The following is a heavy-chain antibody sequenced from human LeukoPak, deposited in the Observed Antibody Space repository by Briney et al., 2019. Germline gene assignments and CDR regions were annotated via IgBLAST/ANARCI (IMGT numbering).Heavy chain of an antibody. Sequence: GGSLRLSCAASGLTFSSYAMHWVRQAPGEALMWVSRIKSDGSSTTYADSVKGRFTISRDNAKNTLYLQMNSLRAEDTAVYYCARNEYSSSGSGQVDVWGQGTTVTVSS. CDR3: ARNEYSSSGSGQVDV. CDR1: GLTFSSYA. J-gene: IGHJ6*02. V-gene: IGHV3-74*01. D-gene: IGHD5-18*01. CDR2: IKSDGSST.